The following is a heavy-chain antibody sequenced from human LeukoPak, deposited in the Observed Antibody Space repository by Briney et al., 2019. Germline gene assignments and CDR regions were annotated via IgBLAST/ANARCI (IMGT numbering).Heavy chain of an antibody. CDR1: GGSFSGYY. V-gene: IGHV4-34*01. CDR3: ASAPSSSWYLSGYYFDY. J-gene: IGHJ4*02. CDR2: INHSGST. D-gene: IGHD6-13*01. Sequence: SETLSLTCAVYGGSFSGYYWSWIRQPPGKGLEWIGEINHSGSTNYNPSLKSRVTISVDTSKNQFSLKLGSVTAADTAVYYCASAPSSSWYLSGYYFDYWGQGTLVTVSS.